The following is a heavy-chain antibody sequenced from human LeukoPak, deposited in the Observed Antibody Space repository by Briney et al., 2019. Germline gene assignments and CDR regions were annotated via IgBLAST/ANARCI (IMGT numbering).Heavy chain of an antibody. CDR1: GGSISSGDYY. J-gene: IGHJ3*02. CDR3: ARKGKLGDAFDI. D-gene: IGHD3-16*01. CDR2: ICASGST. V-gene: IGHV4-61*02. Sequence: PSETLSLTCTVSGGSISSGDYYWGWIRQPAAKGLEWIGRICASGSTNYNPSLESRVTISIDTSKNQFSLNLNSVTAADTAVYYCARKGKLGDAFDIWGQGTMVSVSS.